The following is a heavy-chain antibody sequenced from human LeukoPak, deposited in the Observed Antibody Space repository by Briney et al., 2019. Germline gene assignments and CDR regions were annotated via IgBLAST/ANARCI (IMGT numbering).Heavy chain of an antibody. CDR1: GDIVSSNSAA. Sequence: SQTLSLTCALSGDIVSSNSAAWNWIRQSPSRGLEWLGRTYYRSKLYNDYAVSVKSRITINPDTSKNQFSLQLNSVTPEDTAVYYCARFHSSSWRDAFDIWGQGTMVTVSS. CDR3: ARFHSSSWRDAFDI. D-gene: IGHD6-13*01. CDR2: TYYRSKLYN. J-gene: IGHJ3*02. V-gene: IGHV6-1*01.